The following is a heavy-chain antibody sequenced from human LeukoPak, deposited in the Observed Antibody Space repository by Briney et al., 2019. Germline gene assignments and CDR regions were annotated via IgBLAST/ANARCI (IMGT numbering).Heavy chain of an antibody. V-gene: IGHV4-59*01. CDR2: IYYSGST. CDR1: GGSISSYY. Sequence: SETLSLTCTVSGGSISSYYWSWIRQPPGKGLEWIGYIYYSGSTYYNPSLKSRVTISVDTSKNQFSLKLSSVTAADTAVYYCARGATMVRGVDIFDYWGQGTLVTVSS. J-gene: IGHJ4*02. CDR3: ARGATMVRGVDIFDY. D-gene: IGHD3-10*01.